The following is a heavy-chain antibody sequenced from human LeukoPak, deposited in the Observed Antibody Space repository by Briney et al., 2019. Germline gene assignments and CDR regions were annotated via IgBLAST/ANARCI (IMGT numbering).Heavy chain of an antibody. CDR2: IYDSVNT. CDR3: ARHVPYYDSDFPAWGMDV. J-gene: IGHJ6*02. D-gene: IGHD3-16*01. V-gene: IGHV4-59*08. Sequence: SETLSLTCTVSGGSISTYYWSWIRPPPGKGLEWIGYIYDSVNTKYNPSLKSRVTISVDTSKNQLSLKLSSVTAADTAVYYCARHVPYYDSDFPAWGMDVWGQGTTVTVSS. CDR1: GGSISTYY.